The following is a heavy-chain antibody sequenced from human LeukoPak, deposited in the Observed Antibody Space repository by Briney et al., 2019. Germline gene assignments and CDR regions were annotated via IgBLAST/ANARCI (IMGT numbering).Heavy chain of an antibody. Sequence: SETLSLTCTVSGYSIRTDYYWGWIRQPPGKGPQWIGTINKSGNTYYNPSLRSRVTISVDTSKNQFSLKLSSVTAADTAVYYCARTYYYDSSGYYILADWGQGTQVTVSS. D-gene: IGHD3-22*01. CDR3: ARTYYYDSSGYYILAD. CDR1: GYSIRTDYY. V-gene: IGHV4-38-2*02. CDR2: INKSGNT. J-gene: IGHJ4*02.